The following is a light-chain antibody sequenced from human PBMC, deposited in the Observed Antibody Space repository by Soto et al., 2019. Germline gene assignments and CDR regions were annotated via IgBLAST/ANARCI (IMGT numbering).Light chain of an antibody. CDR3: QQRSNWPPGT. Sequence: EVVITQSPATLSVSPGERATLSCRASQRISSNLAWYQQRPGQAPRLLIYGASTRAHGIPARFSGSGSGTDLTLTISSLEPEDFAVYYCQQRSNWPPGTFGGGTQVDIK. CDR1: QRISSN. CDR2: GAS. J-gene: IGKJ4*01. V-gene: IGKV3-11*01.